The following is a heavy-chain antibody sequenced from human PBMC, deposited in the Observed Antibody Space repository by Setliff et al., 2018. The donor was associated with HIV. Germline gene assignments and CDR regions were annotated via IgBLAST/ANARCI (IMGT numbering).Heavy chain of an antibody. CDR2: IYYSGST. V-gene: IGHV4-39*01. CDR1: AGSIGSSTYY. Sequence: LSLTCTVSAGSIGSSTYYWAWIRQPPGKGLEWIGTIYYSGSTYYNPSLKSRVTISVDTSKNQFSLKLSSVTAADTAVYYCARHIFGRSKIAAAAIQIFDYWGQGTLVTVSS. D-gene: IGHD6-13*01. CDR3: ARHIFGRSKIAAAAIQIFDY. J-gene: IGHJ4*02.